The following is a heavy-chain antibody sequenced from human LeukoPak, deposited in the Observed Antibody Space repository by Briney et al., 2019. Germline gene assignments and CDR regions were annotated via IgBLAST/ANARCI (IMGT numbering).Heavy chain of an antibody. D-gene: IGHD3-10*01. CDR3: ARLDVIRGVVRRKRGLDY. CDR2: IIHSGTT. J-gene: IGHJ4*02. V-gene: IGHV4-34*12. Sequence: SETLSLTCAVYGGSFSDYYWTWIRQPPGKGLEWIGEIIHSGTTKYNPSLKSRVSISVDTSKNQFSLTLSSVTAADTAVYYCARLDVIRGVVRRKRGLDYWGQGTLVTVSS. CDR1: GGSFSDYY.